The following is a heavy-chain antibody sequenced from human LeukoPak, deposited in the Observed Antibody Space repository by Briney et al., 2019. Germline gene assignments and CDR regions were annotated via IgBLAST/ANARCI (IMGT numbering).Heavy chain of an antibody. D-gene: IGHD3-22*01. J-gene: IGHJ4*02. CDR1: GDSINSLDL. Sequence: SDTLSLTCTVSGDSINSLDLWSWVRQPPGKGLEWIGEMYLSGTTHSNPSVKSRVTISIDKSKNQFFLNLSSVTAADTAVYYCAGLVGRYSSGLYYYYFDYWGQGTLVTVSS. CDR2: MYLSGTT. CDR3: AGLVGRYSSGLYYYYFDY. V-gene: IGHV4-4*02.